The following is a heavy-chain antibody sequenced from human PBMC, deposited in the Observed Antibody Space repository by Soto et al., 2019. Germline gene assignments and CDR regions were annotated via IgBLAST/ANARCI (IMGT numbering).Heavy chain of an antibody. Sequence: PSETLSLTCTVSGGSIYSSGYYWVWIRQPPGRGLEWIGNIDYNGATYSNPSLKSRVTISRDTSKNQFSLKLTSVTAADTALYYCGKVLVGATGHTDSDSWGPGTLVTVSS. CDR1: GGSIYSSGYY. D-gene: IGHD2-15*01. J-gene: IGHJ4*02. V-gene: IGHV4-39*01. CDR2: IDYNGAT. CDR3: GKVLVGATGHTDSDS.